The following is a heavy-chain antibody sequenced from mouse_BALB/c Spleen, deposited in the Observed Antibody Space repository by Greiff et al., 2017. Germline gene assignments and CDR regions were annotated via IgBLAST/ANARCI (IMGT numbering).Heavy chain of an antibody. J-gene: IGHJ2*01. CDR2: ISSGGST. D-gene: IGHD1-2*01. CDR3: AKKEDYYGYVTYFDY. V-gene: IGHV5-6-5*01. CDR1: GFTFSSYA. Sequence: DVHLVESGGGLVKPGGSLKLSCAASGFTFSSYAMSWVRQTPEKRLEWVASISSGGSTYYPDSVKGRFTISRDNARNILYLQMSSLRSEDTAMYYCAKKEDYYGYVTYFDYWGQGTTLTVSS.